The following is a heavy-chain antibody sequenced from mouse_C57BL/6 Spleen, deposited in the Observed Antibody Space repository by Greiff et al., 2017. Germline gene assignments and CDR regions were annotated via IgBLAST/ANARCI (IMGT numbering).Heavy chain of an antibody. D-gene: IGHD1-1*01. CDR2: INPNNGGT. CDR3: GRRDYYGSRAYFDY. V-gene: IGHV1-18*01. J-gene: IGHJ2*01. Sequence: VQLQQSGPELVKPGASVKIPCKASGYTFTDYNMDWVKQSHGKSLEWIGDINPNNGGTIYNQKFKGKATLTVDKSSSTAYMELRSLTSEDTAVYYCGRRDYYGSRAYFDYWGQGTTLTVSS. CDR1: GYTFTDYN.